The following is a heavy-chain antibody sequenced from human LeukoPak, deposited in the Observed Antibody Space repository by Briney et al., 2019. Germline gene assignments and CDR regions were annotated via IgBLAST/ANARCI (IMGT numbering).Heavy chain of an antibody. V-gene: IGHV5-51*01. CDR1: GYSFNTYW. J-gene: IGHJ5*02. D-gene: IGHD1-26*01. CDR2: INPGDSDT. CDR3: ARRGELFEWFDP. Sequence: GESLKISCKGSGYSFNTYWIGWVRQMPGKGLEWMGTINPGDSDTRYSPSFQGQVTISADKSTSTAYLQWSSLKASDTAIYYCARRGELFEWFDPWGQGTLVTVSS.